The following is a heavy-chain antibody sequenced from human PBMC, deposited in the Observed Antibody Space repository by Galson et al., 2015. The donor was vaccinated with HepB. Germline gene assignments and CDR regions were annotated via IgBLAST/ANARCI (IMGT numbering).Heavy chain of an antibody. J-gene: IGHJ6*03. CDR2: MNPNSGNT. V-gene: IGHV1-8*01. CDR1: GYTFTSYD. D-gene: IGHD5-18*01. Sequence: SVKVSCKASGYTFTSYDINWVRQATGQGLERMGWMNPNSGNTGYAQKFQGRVTMTRNTSISTAYMELSSLRSEDTAVYYCARGPLTAMEYYYYYYYMDVWGKGTTVTVSS. CDR3: ARGPLTAMEYYYYYYYMDV.